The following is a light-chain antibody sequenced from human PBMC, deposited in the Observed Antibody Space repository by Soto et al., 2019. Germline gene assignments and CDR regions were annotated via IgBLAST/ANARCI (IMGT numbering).Light chain of an antibody. J-gene: IGKJ4*01. CDR2: GAS. CDR1: QTVRNNY. CDR3: QQYGSTPLT. Sequence: ETVLTQSPGTLSLSPGERATLSCRASQTVRNNYLAWYQQKPGQAPRLLIYGASSRASGIPDRFSGSGSGADFTLSITRLEPEDFALYYCQQYGSTPLTFGGGTKVDIK. V-gene: IGKV3-20*01.